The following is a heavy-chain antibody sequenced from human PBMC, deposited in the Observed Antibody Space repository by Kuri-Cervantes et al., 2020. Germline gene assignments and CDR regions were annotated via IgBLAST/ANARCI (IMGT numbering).Heavy chain of an antibody. CDR2: LDYSGST. V-gene: IGHV4-34*01. J-gene: IGHJ4*02. Sequence: ESLKISCAVYGGSFSGYYWTWVRQPPGKGLEWIGNLDYSGSTYYNPSLKSRVTISVDSSKNQFSLKLTSVTAADTAVYYCARARGKFDTFDYWGQGTLVTVSS. CDR1: GGSFSGYY. CDR3: ARARGKFDTFDY. D-gene: IGHD1-14*01.